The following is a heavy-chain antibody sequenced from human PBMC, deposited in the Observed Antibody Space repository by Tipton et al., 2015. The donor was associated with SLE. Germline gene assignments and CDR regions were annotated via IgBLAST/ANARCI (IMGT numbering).Heavy chain of an antibody. V-gene: IGHV4-59*08. D-gene: IGHD3-3*01. CDR1: GGSISSYY. Sequence: LRLSCSVSGGSISSYYWSWIRQPPGKGLEWIGYIYYGGSTNYNPSLKSRVTISVDTSKNQFSLKLSSVTAADTAVYYCARHYRNEWLFYGMDVWGQGTTVTVSS. CDR3: ARHYRNEWLFYGMDV. CDR2: IYYGGST. J-gene: IGHJ6*02.